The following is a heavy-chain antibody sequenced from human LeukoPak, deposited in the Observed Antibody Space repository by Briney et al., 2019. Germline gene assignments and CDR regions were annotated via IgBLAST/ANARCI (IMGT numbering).Heavy chain of an antibody. D-gene: IGHD6-6*01. CDR1: GGSISSSTYY. V-gene: IGHV4-39*01. CDR3: ARPTKGTAAQGYDY. Sequence: PSETLSLTCTVSGGSISSSTYYWGWIRQPPGRGLEWIGSIYYSGSTYYNPSPKSRVTISVDTPKNQFSLKVISVTAAVTAVYYCARPTKGTAAQGYDYWGQGILVTVAS. J-gene: IGHJ4*02. CDR2: IYYSGST.